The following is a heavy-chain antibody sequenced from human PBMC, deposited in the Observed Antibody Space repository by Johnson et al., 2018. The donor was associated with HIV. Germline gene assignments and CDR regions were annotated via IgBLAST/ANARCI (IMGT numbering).Heavy chain of an antibody. V-gene: IGHV3-30*18. J-gene: IGHJ3*02. CDR3: AKDHDYGDAFDI. CDR2: ISFDGNLK. Sequence: QVQLVESGGGVVQPGKSLTLSCVGSGLSFSNFGIHWVRQAPGKGPEWVAVISFDGNLKKYADSVKGRFTISRDNSKNTLYMQMTSLRQDDTAVYYCAKDHDYGDAFDIWGQGTMVTVSS. D-gene: IGHD4-17*01. CDR1: GLSFSNFG.